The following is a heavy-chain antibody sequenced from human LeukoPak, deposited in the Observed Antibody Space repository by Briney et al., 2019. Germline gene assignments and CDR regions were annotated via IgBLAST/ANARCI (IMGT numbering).Heavy chain of an antibody. CDR3: ARSLVGYYYDSSLSAFDI. J-gene: IGHJ3*02. Sequence: SVKVSCKASGGTFSSYAISWVRQAPGQGLEWMGGIIPIFGTANYAQKFQGRVTITADESTSTAYMELSSLRSEDTAVYYCARSLVGYYYDSSLSAFDIWGQGTMVTVSS. D-gene: IGHD3-22*01. CDR2: IIPIFGTA. V-gene: IGHV1-69*13. CDR1: GGTFSSYA.